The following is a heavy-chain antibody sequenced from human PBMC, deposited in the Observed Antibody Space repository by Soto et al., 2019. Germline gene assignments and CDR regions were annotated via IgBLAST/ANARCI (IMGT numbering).Heavy chain of an antibody. V-gene: IGHV3-9*01. J-gene: IGHJ3*01. CDR2: ISWSSGSI. Sequence: EVQLVESGGGLVQPGRSLRLSCAASGFTFDDFAMHWVRQVPGKALEWVSGISWSSGSIDYADSVKGRFTISRDNAKNSLYLQMNSLRAEDTALYYCARGLNYGSGSYIWFDAFDLWGQGTLVSVSS. D-gene: IGHD3-10*01. CDR3: ARGLNYGSGSYIWFDAFDL. CDR1: GFTFDDFA.